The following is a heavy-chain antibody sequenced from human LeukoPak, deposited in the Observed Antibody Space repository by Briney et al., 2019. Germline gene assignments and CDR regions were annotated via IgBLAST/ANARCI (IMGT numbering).Heavy chain of an antibody. V-gene: IGHV3-21*04. Sequence: GGSLRLSCAASGFTLSDYTMNWVRQAPGKGLEWVSSISTHSNYIFYVDSLKGRFTLSRDNAKNSLFLQMNSLQSEDTAVYYCAKRPFESSGPFDSWGLGTLVTVSS. D-gene: IGHD2-15*01. J-gene: IGHJ4*02. CDR1: GFTLSDYT. CDR2: ISTHSNYI. CDR3: AKRPFESSGPFDS.